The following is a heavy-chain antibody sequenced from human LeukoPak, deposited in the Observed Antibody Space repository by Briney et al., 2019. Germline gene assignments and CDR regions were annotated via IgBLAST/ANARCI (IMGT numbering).Heavy chain of an antibody. CDR3: ARDGEWDCSSTSCYQTDY. V-gene: IGHV3-74*01. D-gene: IGHD2-2*01. J-gene: IGHJ4*02. CDR1: GFTFSSYW. Sequence: GGSLRLSCAASGFTFSSYWMHWVRQAPGKGLVWVSRINSDGSSTSYADSVKGRFTISRDNAKNTLYLQMNSLRAEDTAVYYCARDGEWDCSSTSCYQTDYWGQGTLVTVSS. CDR2: INSDGSST.